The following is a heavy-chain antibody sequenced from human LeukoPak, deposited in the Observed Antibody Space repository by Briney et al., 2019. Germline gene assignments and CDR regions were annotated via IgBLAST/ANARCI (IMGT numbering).Heavy chain of an antibody. V-gene: IGHV3-23*01. CDR1: GFTFSSYA. J-gene: IGHJ6*03. Sequence: GGSLRLSCAASGFTFSSYAMSWVRQAPGKGLEWVSAISGSGGSTYYADSVKGRFTISRDNSKNTLYLQMNSLRAEDTAVYYCARDTYYYYYMDVWGKGTTVTVSS. CDR2: ISGSGGST. CDR3: ARDTYYYYYMDV.